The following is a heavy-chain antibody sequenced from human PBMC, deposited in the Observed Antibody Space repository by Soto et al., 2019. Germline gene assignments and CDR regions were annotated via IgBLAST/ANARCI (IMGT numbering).Heavy chain of an antibody. J-gene: IGHJ3*02. CDR2: IYHSGST. CDR1: GGSISSGGYS. V-gene: IGHV4-30-2*01. Sequence: QLQLQESGSGLVKPSQTLSLTCAVSGGSISSGGYSWSWIRQPPGKGLEGIGYIYHSGSTYYNPSLKSRVTISVDRSKNQVSLKLSSVPAADTAVYYCARDREENYAFDIWGQGTMVTVSS. CDR3: ARDREENYAFDI. D-gene: IGHD3-10*01.